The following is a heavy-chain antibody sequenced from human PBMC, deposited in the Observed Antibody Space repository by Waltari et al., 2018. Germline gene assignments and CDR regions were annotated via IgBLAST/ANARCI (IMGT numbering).Heavy chain of an antibody. CDR3: ARAHGYSSSWYSGAEHFQH. CDR2: IIPIFGTA. J-gene: IGHJ1*01. D-gene: IGHD6-13*01. Sequence: QVQLVQSGAEVKKPGSSVKVSCKASGGTFSSQAISWVRQAPGQGLEWMGGIIPIFGTANYAQKFQGRVTITADKSTSTAYMELSSLRSEDTAVYYCARAHGYSSSWYSGAEHFQHWGQGTLVTVSS. CDR1: GGTFSSQA. V-gene: IGHV1-69*14.